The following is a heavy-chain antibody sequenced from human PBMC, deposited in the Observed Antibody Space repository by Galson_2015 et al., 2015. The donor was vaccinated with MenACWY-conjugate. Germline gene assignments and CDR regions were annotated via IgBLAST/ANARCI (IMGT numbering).Heavy chain of an antibody. CDR2: IRDTGSL. V-gene: IGHV4-59*08. CDR3: ARIPTWGSSYGYLDY. Sequence: SETLSLTCTVSGASISSHHWSWFRQPPGKGLEWIAYIRDTGSLKDNPSLNSRVTMSADKSRNQFSLRLMSVTAADSAVYYCARIPTWGSSYGYLDYWGQGTLVAVSS. CDR1: GASISSHH. D-gene: IGHD5-18*01. J-gene: IGHJ4*02.